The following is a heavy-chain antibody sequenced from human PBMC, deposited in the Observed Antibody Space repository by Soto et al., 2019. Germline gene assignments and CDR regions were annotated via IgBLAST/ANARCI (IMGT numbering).Heavy chain of an antibody. D-gene: IGHD6-19*01. CDR2: IYYSGST. CDR1: GGSISSYY. Sequence: QVQLQESGPGLVKPSETLSLTCTVSGGSISSYYWSWIRQPPGKGLEWIGYIYYSGSTNYNPSLKSRVTISVDTSKNQFSLKLSSVTAADTAVYYCARGVAVALRNLYYSYGMDVWGQGTTVTVSS. V-gene: IGHV4-59*01. J-gene: IGHJ6*02. CDR3: ARGVAVALRNLYYSYGMDV.